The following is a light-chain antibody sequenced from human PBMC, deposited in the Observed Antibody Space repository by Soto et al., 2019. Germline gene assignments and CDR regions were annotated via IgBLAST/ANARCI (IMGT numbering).Light chain of an antibody. CDR2: DES. J-gene: IGKJ4*01. CDR1: QSVSRY. CDR3: QQRSSWPLT. V-gene: IGKV3-11*01. Sequence: EIVLTQSPATLSLSPGERATLSCRASQSVSRYLAWYQQKPGQAPRLVIYDESNRATGIPARFSGSGSGTDYTLTISSLDPEDFAVYHCQQRSSWPLTFGGGTKVEIK.